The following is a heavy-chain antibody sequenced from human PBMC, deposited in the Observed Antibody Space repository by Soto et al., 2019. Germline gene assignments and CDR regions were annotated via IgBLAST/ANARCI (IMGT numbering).Heavy chain of an antibody. CDR2: IWYDGSNK. V-gene: IGHV3-33*01. D-gene: IGHD1-1*01. CDR3: ARGSPRNTDFDY. J-gene: IGHJ4*02. Sequence: QVQLVESGGGVVQPGRSLRLSCAASGFTFSSYGMHWVRQAPGKGLEWVAVIWYDGSNKYYADSVKGRFTISRDNSKNTLYLQMNSLRAEDTAVYYCARGSPRNTDFDYWGQGTLVTVSS. CDR1: GFTFSSYG.